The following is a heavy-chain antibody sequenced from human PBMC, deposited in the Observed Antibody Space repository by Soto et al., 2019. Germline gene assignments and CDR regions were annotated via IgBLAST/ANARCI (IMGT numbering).Heavy chain of an antibody. CDR3: ARERHLTSPSDAFEL. V-gene: IGHV1-2*02. CDR2: MNPNSGGS. J-gene: IGHJ3*01. D-gene: IGHD3-9*01. Sequence: QVHLVQSGAEVKKPGASVKVSCMASGYNFIAQNIHWVRQAPGLGLEWLGKMNPNSGGSDYAQVFQGRVTVTRDTSTSPVYMELTSLKSDATAVYYCARERHLTSPSDAFELWGQGTMVIVSS. CDR1: GYNFIAQN.